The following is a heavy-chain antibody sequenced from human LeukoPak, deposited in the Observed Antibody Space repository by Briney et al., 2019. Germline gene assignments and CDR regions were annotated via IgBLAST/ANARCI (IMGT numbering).Heavy chain of an antibody. V-gene: IGHV3-23*01. J-gene: IGHJ4*02. CDR1: GFTFSTYA. CDR2: ISGSGAGT. CDR3: AKGQNSKGFFDY. Sequence: GGSLRLSCAASGFTFSTYAMSWVRQAPGKGLEWVSTISGSGAGTYYADSVKGRFTISRDNSKNTLYLQMNSLRAEDTAVYYCAKGQNSKGFFDYWGQGTLVTVSS. D-gene: IGHD4-23*01.